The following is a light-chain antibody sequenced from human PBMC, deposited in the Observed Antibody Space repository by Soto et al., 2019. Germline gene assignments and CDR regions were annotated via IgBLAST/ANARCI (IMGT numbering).Light chain of an antibody. Sequence: DIQMTQSPSSLSASVGARVSSTCQASEDIRTSLSWFQHKPGRAPKLLSYGASYLETGVPSRFRGSGSGTDFALTISSLQPEDIATYYCQHYNNLPPFTFGPGTIVDVK. CDR2: GAS. V-gene: IGKV1-33*01. CDR1: EDIRTS. CDR3: QHYNNLPPFT. J-gene: IGKJ3*01.